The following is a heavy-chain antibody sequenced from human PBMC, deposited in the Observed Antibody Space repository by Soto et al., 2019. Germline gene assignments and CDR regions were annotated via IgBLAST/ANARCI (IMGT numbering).Heavy chain of an antibody. Sequence: ETLSLTCTVSGGSISSSSYYWGWIRQPPGKGLEWIGSIYYSGSTYYNPSLKSRVTISVDTSKNQFSLKLSSVTAADTAVYYCARHLYLDYYGSGSCFDYWGQGTLVTVSS. CDR1: GGSISSSSYY. V-gene: IGHV4-39*01. J-gene: IGHJ4*02. D-gene: IGHD3-10*01. CDR2: IYYSGST. CDR3: ARHLYLDYYGSGSCFDY.